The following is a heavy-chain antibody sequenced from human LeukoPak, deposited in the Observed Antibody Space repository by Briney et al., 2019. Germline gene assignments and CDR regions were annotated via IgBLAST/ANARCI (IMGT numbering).Heavy chain of an antibody. CDR2: IYGRAST. V-gene: IGHV4-38-2*01. D-gene: IGHD3-16*01. J-gene: IGHJ4*02. Sequence: SETLSLTCAVSGYSLGKNYYRGWIRQSPGKGLEWTGRIYGRASTSYNPSLMNRVTMSVDTSKNHFSLQLTSVTAADTAVYYCARYDSRGSASTKFDYWGPGILVTISS. CDR3: ARYDSRGSASTKFDY. CDR1: GYSLGKNYY.